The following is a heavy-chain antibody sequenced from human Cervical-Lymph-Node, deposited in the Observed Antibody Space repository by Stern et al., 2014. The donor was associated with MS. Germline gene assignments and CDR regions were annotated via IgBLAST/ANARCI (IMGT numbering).Heavy chain of an antibody. D-gene: IGHD3-3*01. CDR2: IYYTGRT. CDR1: GDSINSGGYY. J-gene: IGHJ4*02. V-gene: IGHV4-31*01. Sequence: QLQLQESDPGLVKPSQTLSLTCTVSGDSINSGGYYWSWIRQHPGKGLEWIGYIYYTGRTFYNPSLKSQFTISVDTSTNQFSLKLSSVTAADTAVYFCVRGPITIFGVETYFDNWGQGTLVTVSS. CDR3: VRGPITIFGVETYFDN.